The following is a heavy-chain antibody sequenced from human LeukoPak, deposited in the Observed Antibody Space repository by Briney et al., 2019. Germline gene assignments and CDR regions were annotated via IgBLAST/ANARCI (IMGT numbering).Heavy chain of an antibody. D-gene: IGHD1-26*01. CDR3: ARHKKSGATSMGYYFDY. J-gene: IGHJ4*02. CDR2: IFYSGST. CDR1: GGSISSGDYY. Sequence: SETLSLTCTVSGGSISSGDYYWGCIRQPPGKGLEWIGTIFYSGSTQYNPSLKSRVTISVDTSKNQFSLKLTSVTAADTAVYYCARHKKSGATSMGYYFDYWGQGTLVTVSS. V-gene: IGHV4-39*01.